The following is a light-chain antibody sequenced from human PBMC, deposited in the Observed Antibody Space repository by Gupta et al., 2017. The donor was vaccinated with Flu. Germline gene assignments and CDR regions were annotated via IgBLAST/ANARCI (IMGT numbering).Light chain of an antibody. CDR3: SSHAGRVTWV. J-gene: IGLJ1*01. V-gene: IGLV2-11*01. CDR2: DVT. Sequence: GQSVTISCTGTSNDVGGYDRVSWYKQRPGKAPKLILYDVTERPSGVPDRFSGSKSGNTASLTISGLQADDEADYYCSSHAGRVTWVFGTGTTVTVL. CDR1: SNDVGGYDR.